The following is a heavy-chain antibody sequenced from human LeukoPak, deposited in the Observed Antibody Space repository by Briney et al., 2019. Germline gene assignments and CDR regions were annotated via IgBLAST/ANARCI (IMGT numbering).Heavy chain of an antibody. CDR3: ARAFRGIFGVFEAFAI. D-gene: IGHD3-3*01. J-gene: IGHJ3*02. CDR1: GGSISSYY. Sequence: SETLSLTCTVSGGSISSYYWSWIRQPPGKGLEWVGYIYYSGSTNYNPSLKSRVTISVDPSKNQSSLKLSSVTAADTAVYYCARAFRGIFGVFEAFAIWGQGTMVTVSS. CDR2: IYYSGST. V-gene: IGHV4-59*08.